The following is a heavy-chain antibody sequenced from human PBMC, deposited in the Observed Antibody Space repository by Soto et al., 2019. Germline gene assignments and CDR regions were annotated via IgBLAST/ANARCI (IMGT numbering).Heavy chain of an antibody. D-gene: IGHD6-13*01. Sequence: WVRQASGKGLEWVGRIRSKANSYATAYAASVKGRFTISRDDSKNTAYLQMNSLKTEDTAVYYCTSFIAAAGTVYYYYGMDVWGQGTTVTVSS. CDR3: TSFIAAAGTVYYYYGMDV. V-gene: IGHV3-73*01. CDR2: IRSKANSYAT. J-gene: IGHJ6*02.